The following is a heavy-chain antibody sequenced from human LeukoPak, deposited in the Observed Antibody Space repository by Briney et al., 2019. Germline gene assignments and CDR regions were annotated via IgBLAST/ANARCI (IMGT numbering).Heavy chain of an antibody. V-gene: IGHV4-39*07. CDR1: GGSISSSSYY. CDR3: AREKVAYDFWSGYYRRYFDY. J-gene: IGHJ4*02. Sequence: SETLSLTCTVSGGSISSSSYYWSWIRQPPGKGLEWIGEINHSGSTNYNPSLKSRVTISVDTSKNQFSLKLSSVTAADTAVYYCAREKVAYDFWSGYYRRYFDYWGQGTLVTVSS. D-gene: IGHD3-3*01. CDR2: INHSGST.